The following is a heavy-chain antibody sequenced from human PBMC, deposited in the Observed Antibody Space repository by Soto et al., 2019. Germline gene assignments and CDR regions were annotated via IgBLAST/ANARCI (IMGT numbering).Heavy chain of an antibody. CDR3: ARDLNYGLFDY. CDR1: GCTLSSYS. J-gene: IGHJ4*02. D-gene: IGHD4-17*01. Sequence: GGSLGLSCAASGCTLSSYSVNWVRQAAGGGLAGVAYISSSSSTIYYAGSVMGRFAISRDNAKNSLYLHMISLRAEDTAVYYCARDLNYGLFDYWGQGTLVTVSS. V-gene: IGHV3-48*01. CDR2: ISSSSSTI.